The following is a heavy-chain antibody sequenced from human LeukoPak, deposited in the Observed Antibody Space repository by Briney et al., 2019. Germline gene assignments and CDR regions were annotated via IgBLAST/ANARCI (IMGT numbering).Heavy chain of an antibody. D-gene: IGHD2-15*01. Sequence: GGSLRLSCAASGFTFSSYAMHWVRQAPGKGLEWVAVISYDGSNKYYADSVKGRFTISRDNSKNMLYLQMNSLRAEDTAVYYCARGYSEMYYFDYWGQGTLATVSS. CDR1: GFTFSSYA. CDR3: ARGYSEMYYFDY. J-gene: IGHJ4*02. V-gene: IGHV3-30*04. CDR2: ISYDGSNK.